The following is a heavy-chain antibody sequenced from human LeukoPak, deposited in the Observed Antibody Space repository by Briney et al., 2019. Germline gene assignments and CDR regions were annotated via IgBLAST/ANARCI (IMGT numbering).Heavy chain of an antibody. J-gene: IGHJ2*01. Sequence: SGTLSLTCTVSGGSISSYYWSWIRQPAGKGLQWIGRIYTSGSTNYNPSLKSRVTMSVDTSKNQFSLKLTSVTAADTAVYYCARAYYDTSGYPGWYFDLWGRCTLVTVSS. D-gene: IGHD3-22*01. CDR1: GGSISSYY. CDR2: IYTSGST. V-gene: IGHV4-4*07. CDR3: ARAYYDTSGYPGWYFDL.